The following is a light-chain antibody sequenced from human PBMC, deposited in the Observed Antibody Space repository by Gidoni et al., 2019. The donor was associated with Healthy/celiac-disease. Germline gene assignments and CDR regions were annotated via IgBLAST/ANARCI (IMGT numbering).Light chain of an antibody. Sequence: QSVLTHPPSASGAPGQRVTISCTGSSSNIGAGSDVHWYQQLPGTAPKLLIYGNGNRPSGVPVRFSGSKSGTSASLAITGLQAGDEADYYCQSYDSSLSGSVFGGGTKLTVL. CDR2: GNG. CDR3: QSYDSSLSGSV. J-gene: IGLJ2*01. CDR1: SSNIGAGSD. V-gene: IGLV1-40*01.